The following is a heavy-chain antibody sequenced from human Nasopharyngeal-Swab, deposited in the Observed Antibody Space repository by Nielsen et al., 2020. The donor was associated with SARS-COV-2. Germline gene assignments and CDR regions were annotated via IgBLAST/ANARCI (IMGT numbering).Heavy chain of an antibody. CDR2: IYHSGST. Sequence: SETLSLTCTVSGYSISSGYYWGWIRQPPGKGLEWIGSIYHSGSTYYNPSLKSRVTISVDTSKNQFSLKLSSVTAADTAVYYCAREDYGDYYGMDAWGQGTTVTVSS. V-gene: IGHV4-38-2*02. J-gene: IGHJ6*02. CDR3: AREDYGDYYGMDA. D-gene: IGHD4-17*01. CDR1: GYSISSGYY.